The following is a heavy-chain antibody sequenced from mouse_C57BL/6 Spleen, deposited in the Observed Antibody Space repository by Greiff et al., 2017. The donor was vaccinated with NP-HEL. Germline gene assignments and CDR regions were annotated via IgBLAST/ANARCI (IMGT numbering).Heavy chain of an antibody. J-gene: IGHJ1*03. Sequence: EVMLVESEGGLVQPGSSMKLSCTASGFTFSDYYMAWVRQVPEKGLEWVANINYDGSSTYYLDSLKSRFIISRDNAKDILYLQMSSLKSEDTATYYCARRGAYWYFDVWGTGTTVTVSS. CDR3: ARRGAYWYFDV. V-gene: IGHV5-16*02. CDR2: INYDGSST. CDR1: GFTFSDYY.